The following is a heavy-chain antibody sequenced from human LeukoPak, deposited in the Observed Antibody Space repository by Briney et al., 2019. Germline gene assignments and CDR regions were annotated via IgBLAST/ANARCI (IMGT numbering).Heavy chain of an antibody. Sequence: GGSLRLSCAASGFTFSSYGMHWVRQAPGKGLEWVAVIWYDGSNKYYADSVKGRFTISRDNSKNTLYLQMNSLRAEDTAVYYCARAPVKELQADYWGQGTLVTVSS. CDR2: IWYDGSNK. CDR1: GFTFSSYG. CDR3: ARAPVKELQADY. V-gene: IGHV3-33*01. J-gene: IGHJ4*02. D-gene: IGHD1-26*01.